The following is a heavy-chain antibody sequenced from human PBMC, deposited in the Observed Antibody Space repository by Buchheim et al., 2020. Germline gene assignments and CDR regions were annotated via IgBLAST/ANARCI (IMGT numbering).Heavy chain of an antibody. J-gene: IGHJ6*02. D-gene: IGHD3-10*01. CDR3: ARDLLDTMVQGNYYGMDV. CDR2: INPNSGGT. V-gene: IGHV1-2*04. Sequence: QVQLVQSGAEVKKPGASVKVSCKASGYTFTGYYMHWVRQAPGQGLEWMGWINPNSGGTNYAQKFQGWVTMTRATSISTAYMELRRLRSDDTAVYYCARDLLDTMVQGNYYGMDVWGQGTT. CDR1: GYTFTGYY.